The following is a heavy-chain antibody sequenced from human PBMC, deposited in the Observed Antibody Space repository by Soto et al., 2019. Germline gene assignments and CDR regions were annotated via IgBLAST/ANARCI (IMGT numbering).Heavy chain of an antibody. CDR3: AKNDFGDYYYYMEV. CDR1: GLTFSSCA. D-gene: IGHD4-17*01. J-gene: IGHJ6*03. V-gene: IGHV3-23*01. CDR2: ISGSGNTK. Sequence: EVQLLESGGGLIQPGGSLRLSCAASGLTFSSCAMTWVRQAPGKGLEWVAGISGSGNTKYHADSVKGRFTISRDNSKNTLFLQMNSLRAEDTALYYCAKNDFGDYYYYMEVWGKGATVTVSS.